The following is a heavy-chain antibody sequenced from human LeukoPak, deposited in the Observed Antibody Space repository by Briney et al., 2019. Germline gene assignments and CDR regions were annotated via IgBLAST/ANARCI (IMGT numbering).Heavy chain of an antibody. CDR3: ARDFPSGSYRRGYYFDY. Sequence: SETLSLTCAVYGGSFSGYYWSWIRQPPGKGLEWIGEINHSGSTNYNPSLKSRVTISVDTSKNQFSLKLSSVTAADTAVYYCARDFPSGSYRRGYYFDYWGQGTLVTVSS. J-gene: IGHJ4*02. CDR1: GGSFSGYY. D-gene: IGHD1-26*01. V-gene: IGHV4-34*01. CDR2: INHSGST.